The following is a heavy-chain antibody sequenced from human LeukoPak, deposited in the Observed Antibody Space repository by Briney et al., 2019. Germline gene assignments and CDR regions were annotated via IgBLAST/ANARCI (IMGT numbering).Heavy chain of an antibody. V-gene: IGHV4-59*08. Sequence: SETLSRTCTVSGDSISSYYWSWIRQSPGKGLQWSGYIYYIGNTDYNPSFESRVTTSIDMSKNEISLKLTSVTAADTAVYYSARHPGQLWYAFDIWGQGTRFAVSS. CDR2: IYYIGNT. CDR3: ARHPGQLWYAFDI. J-gene: IGHJ3*02. D-gene: IGHD5-18*01. CDR1: GDSISSYY.